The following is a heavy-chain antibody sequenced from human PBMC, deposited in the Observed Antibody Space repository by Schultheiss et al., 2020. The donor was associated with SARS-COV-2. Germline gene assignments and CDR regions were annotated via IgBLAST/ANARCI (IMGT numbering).Heavy chain of an antibody. Sequence: SETLSLTCTVSGGSISSYYWSWIRQPPGKGLEWIGYIYYSGSTNYNPSLKSRVTISVDTSKNQFSLKLSSVTAEDTAVYYCARDRMGFGDPDAFDIWGQGTMVTVSS. V-gene: IGHV4-59*12. CDR2: IYYSGST. D-gene: IGHD3-10*01. CDR3: ARDRMGFGDPDAFDI. J-gene: IGHJ3*02. CDR1: GGSISSYY.